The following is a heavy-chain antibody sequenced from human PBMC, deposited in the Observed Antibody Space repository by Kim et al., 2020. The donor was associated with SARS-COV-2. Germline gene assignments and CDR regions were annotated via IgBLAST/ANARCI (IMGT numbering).Heavy chain of an antibody. CDR2: IYHSGST. D-gene: IGHD3-9*01. J-gene: IGHJ6*02. CDR3: ARRVLRYFDWLPYYYYYGMDV. V-gene: IGHV4-4*02. CDR1: GGSISSNNW. Sequence: SETLSLTCAVSGGSISSNNWWSWVRQPPGKGLEWIGEIYHSGSTNYNPSLKSRVTISVDKSKNQFSLKLSSVTAADTAVYYCARRVLRYFDWLPYYYYYGMDVWGQGTTVTVSS.